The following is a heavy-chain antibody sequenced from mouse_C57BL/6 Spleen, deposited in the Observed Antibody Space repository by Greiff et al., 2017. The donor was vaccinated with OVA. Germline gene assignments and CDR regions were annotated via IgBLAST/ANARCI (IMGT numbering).Heavy chain of an antibody. CDR1: GFTFSSYT. CDR3: ARQRGNYWYFDV. D-gene: IGHD2-1*01. J-gene: IGHJ1*03. CDR2: ISGGGGNT. Sequence: EVQLVESGGGLVKPGGSLKLSCAASGFTFSSYTMSWVRQTPEKRLEWVATISGGGGNTYYPDRVKGRFTISRDNAKNTLYLQMSSLRSEDTALYYCARQRGNYWYFDVWGTGTTVTVSS. V-gene: IGHV5-9*01.